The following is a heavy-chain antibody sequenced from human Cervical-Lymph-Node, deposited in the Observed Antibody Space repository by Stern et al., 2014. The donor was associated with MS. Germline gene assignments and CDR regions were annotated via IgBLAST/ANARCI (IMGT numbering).Heavy chain of an antibody. CDR1: GYSFTANW. D-gene: IGHD4-17*01. Sequence: VQLVQSGAEVKKPGESLKISCKGSGYSFTANWIAWVRQMPGKGLEWMWIISPGDSETRYSPSFQGQVTISADKSISTAYLQWSSLKASDTAMYYCARDYGDYAFDYWGQGTLVTVSS. CDR3: ARDYGDYAFDY. V-gene: IGHV5-51*01. CDR2: ISPGDSET. J-gene: IGHJ4*02.